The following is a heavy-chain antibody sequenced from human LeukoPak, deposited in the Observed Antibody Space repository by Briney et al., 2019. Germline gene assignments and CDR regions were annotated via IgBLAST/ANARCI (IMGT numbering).Heavy chain of an antibody. D-gene: IGHD2-2*01. CDR2: ISHSGNT. J-gene: IGHJ4*02. Sequence: SETLSVTCVGSGYSISNDYCWGWIRQVPGKGLEWIGTISHSGNTYYKPSLKSRVTISLDTSKNQFSLKLSSVTAADTAVYYCVRDVGQLRSDYWGQGTLVTVSS. V-gene: IGHV4-38-2*02. CDR1: GYSISNDYC. CDR3: VRDVGQLRSDY.